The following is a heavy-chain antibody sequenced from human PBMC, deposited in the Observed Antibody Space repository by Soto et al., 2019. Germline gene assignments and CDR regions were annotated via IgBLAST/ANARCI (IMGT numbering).Heavy chain of an antibody. Sequence: GGSLRLSCAASGFTFSSYAMHWVRQAPGKGLEWVAFISYDGSNKYYADSVKGRFTISRDNSKNTLYLQMNSLRAEDTAVYYCARELNNAGATPSDYWGQGTMGTVSS. CDR3: ARELNNAGATPSDY. J-gene: IGHJ4*02. CDR2: ISYDGSNK. V-gene: IGHV3-30-3*01. D-gene: IGHD1-26*01. CDR1: GFTFSSYA.